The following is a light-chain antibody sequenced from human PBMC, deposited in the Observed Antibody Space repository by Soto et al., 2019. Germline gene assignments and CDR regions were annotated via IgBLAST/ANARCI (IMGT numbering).Light chain of an antibody. V-gene: IGKV3-20*01. CDR1: QSLDSTY. J-gene: IGKJ2*01. CDR3: QRSGSAPPYI. CDR2: GAS. Sequence: EVVLTQSPGTLSLSPGERATLSCRASQSLDSTYLAWYQQKPGQSPRLVIYGASRRATGIPDRFSGSGSGTDFTLTIGRLEHEDFGVYYCQRSGSAPPYIFGAGNRLDI.